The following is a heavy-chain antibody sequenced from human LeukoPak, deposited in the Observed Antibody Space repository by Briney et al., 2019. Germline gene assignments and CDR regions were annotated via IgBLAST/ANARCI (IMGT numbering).Heavy chain of an antibody. CDR3: AREYDYVWGSYRFYFDY. CDR1: GFTFSSYS. V-gene: IGHV3-21*01. J-gene: IGHJ4*02. D-gene: IGHD3-16*02. CDR2: ISSSSSYI. Sequence: RGSLRLSCAASGFTFSSYSMNWVRQAPGKGLEWVSSISSSSSYIYYADSVKGRFTISRDNAKNSLYLQMNSLRAEDTAVYYCAREYDYVWGSYRFYFDYWGQGTLVIVSS.